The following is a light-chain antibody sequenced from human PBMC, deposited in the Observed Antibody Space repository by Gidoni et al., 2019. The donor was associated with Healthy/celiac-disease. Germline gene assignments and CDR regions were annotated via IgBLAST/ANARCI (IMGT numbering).Light chain of an antibody. CDR3: QQRSNWARVT. V-gene: IGKV3-11*01. Sequence: EIVLTKSPATLSLSPGERATLSCRASQSVSSYLAWYQQKPGQAPRLLIYDASNRATGIPARFRGSGSGTDFTLTISSLEPEDFAVYYCQQRSNWARVTFGPGTKVDIK. CDR2: DAS. J-gene: IGKJ3*01. CDR1: QSVSSY.